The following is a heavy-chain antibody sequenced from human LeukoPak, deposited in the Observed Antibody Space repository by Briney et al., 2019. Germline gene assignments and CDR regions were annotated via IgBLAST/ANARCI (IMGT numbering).Heavy chain of an antibody. J-gene: IGHJ3*02. CDR3: AREKPYYYDSSGYYSDAFDI. CDR1: GFTFSSYW. D-gene: IGHD3-22*01. V-gene: IGHV3-7*01. CDR2: IRQDGSEK. Sequence: GGSLRLSCAASGFTFSSYWMSWVRQAPGKGLEWVANIRQDGSEKYYVDSVKGRFTISRDNAKHSLYLQMNSLRAEDTAVYYCAREKPYYYDSSGYYSDAFDIWGQGTMVTVSS.